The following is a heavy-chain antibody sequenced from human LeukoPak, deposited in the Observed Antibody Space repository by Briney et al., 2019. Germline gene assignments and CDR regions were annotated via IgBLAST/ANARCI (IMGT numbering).Heavy chain of an antibody. J-gene: IGHJ4*02. V-gene: IGHV3-30*02. D-gene: IGHD6-13*01. CDR2: IRYDGSKK. CDR1: GFTFSSYG. CDR3: ASERAAAGTSSFDF. Sequence: GGSLRLSCAASGFTFSSYGMHWVRQAPGEGLEWVAFIRYDGSKKYYADSVKGRFTVSRHNSKHTLYLQMNSLRAEDTAVYYCASERAAAGTSSFDFWGQGTLVTVSS.